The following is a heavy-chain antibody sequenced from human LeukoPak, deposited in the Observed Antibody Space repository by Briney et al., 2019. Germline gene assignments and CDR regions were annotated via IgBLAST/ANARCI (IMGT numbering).Heavy chain of an antibody. CDR3: VRSLRSADF. J-gene: IGHJ4*02. CDR2: IRDSGSST. V-gene: IGHV3-23*01. CDR1: GFTFSSYA. Sequence: GGYLRLSCAASGFTFSSYAMSWVRQAPGKGLEWVSAIRDSGSSTHYADSVKGRFTTSRDNAKNTLFLQMDSLRAEDTALYYCVRSLRSADFWGQGTLVTVSS.